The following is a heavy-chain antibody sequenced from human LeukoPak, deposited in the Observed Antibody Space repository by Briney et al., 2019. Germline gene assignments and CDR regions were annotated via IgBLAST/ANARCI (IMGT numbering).Heavy chain of an antibody. D-gene: IGHD3-10*01. CDR1: GFTFRSYA. V-gene: IGHV3-30*04. CDR2: ISYDGSNK. Sequence: GGSLRLSCAASGFTFRSYAMHWVRQAPGKGLEWVAVISYDGSNKYYADSVKGRFTISRDNSKNMVYLQMNSLRAEDTAVYYCARELTDYWGQGTLVTVSS. J-gene: IGHJ4*02. CDR3: ARELTDY.